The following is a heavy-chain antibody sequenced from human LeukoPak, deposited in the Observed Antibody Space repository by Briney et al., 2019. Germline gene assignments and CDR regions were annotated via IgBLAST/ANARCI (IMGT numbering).Heavy chain of an antibody. CDR1: GYTFTSYG. Sequence: ASVKVSCNASGYTFTSYGISWARQAPGQGLEWMGWIGAYNGNTNYRQKLQGRVTMTTDTSTSTAYMDLRSPRSDDTAIYYCARDSPDGSGTYYNDSPDYWGQGTLVTVSS. D-gene: IGHD3-10*01. CDR2: IGAYNGNT. CDR3: ARDSPDGSGTYYNDSPDY. J-gene: IGHJ4*02. V-gene: IGHV1-18*01.